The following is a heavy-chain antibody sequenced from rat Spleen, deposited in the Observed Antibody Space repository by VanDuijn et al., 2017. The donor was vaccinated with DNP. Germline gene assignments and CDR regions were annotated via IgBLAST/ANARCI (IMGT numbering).Heavy chain of an antibody. J-gene: IGHJ3*01. CDR1: GFTFSSYW. CDR2: INTDGSST. Sequence: EVQLVETGGGLVQPGRSLKLSCVASGFTFSSYWMYWIRQAPGKGLEWVASINTDGSSTYYRDSVKGRFTISRDNAKSTLYLQMDSLRSEDTATYYCARPDSGFAYWGQGTLVTVSS. D-gene: IGHD4-3*01. CDR3: ARPDSGFAY. V-gene: IGHV5-58*01.